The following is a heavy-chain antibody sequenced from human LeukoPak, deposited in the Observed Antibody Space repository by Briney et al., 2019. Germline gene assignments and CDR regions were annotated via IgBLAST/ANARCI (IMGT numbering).Heavy chain of an antibody. CDR3: ASPAGGYRRVYY. D-gene: IGHD5-18*01. CDR1: XXXVSSNY. V-gene: IGHV3-66*01. J-gene: IGHJ4*02. Sequence: GGSLRLXCAXSXXXVSSNYMSWVRQAPGKGLEWVSVIYSGGSTYYADSVKGRFTISRDNSKNTLYLQMNSLRAEDTAVYYCASPAGGYRRVYYWGQGTLVTVSS. CDR2: IYSGGST.